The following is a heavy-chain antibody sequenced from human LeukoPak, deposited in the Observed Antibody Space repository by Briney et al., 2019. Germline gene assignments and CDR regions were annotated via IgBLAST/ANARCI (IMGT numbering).Heavy chain of an antibody. D-gene: IGHD6-13*01. V-gene: IGHV3-30*04. CDR2: TSFDGSHK. Sequence: GSLRLSCAASGFTFSSHAMHWVRQAPGKGLEWVAVTSFDGSHKYYIDSVKGRFSISRDNSKNTLYLQMNSLRSEDTAVYFCARDSIRQQLYYFDYWGRGTLVTVSS. CDR3: ARDSIRQQLYYFDY. J-gene: IGHJ4*02. CDR1: GFTFSSHA.